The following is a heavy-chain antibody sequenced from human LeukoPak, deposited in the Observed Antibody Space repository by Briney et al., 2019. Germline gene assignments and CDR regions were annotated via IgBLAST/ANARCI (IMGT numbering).Heavy chain of an antibody. CDR2: IIPIFGTA. CDR1: GYTFTSHH. J-gene: IGHJ3*02. V-gene: IGHV1-69*13. CDR3: ARDPRFSGTNQRGVASDAFDI. D-gene: IGHD1-1*01. Sequence: GASVKVSCKASGYTFTSHHMHWVRQAPGQGLEWMGGIIPIFGTANYAQKFQGRVTITADESTSTAYMELSSLRSEDTAVYYCARDPRFSGTNQRGVASDAFDIWGQGTMVTVSS.